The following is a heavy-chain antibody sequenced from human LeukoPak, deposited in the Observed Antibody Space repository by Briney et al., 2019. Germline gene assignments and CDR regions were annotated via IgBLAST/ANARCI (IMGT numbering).Heavy chain of an antibody. Sequence: PSETQSVTCAVSGYSISSGYYWGWIRQPPGKGLEWIGSIYHSGSTYYNPSLKGRVTISVDTSKNQFSLKLSSVTAADTAVYYCAMSSVVVPAATPHPLDYWGQGTLVTVSS. CDR2: IYHSGST. J-gene: IGHJ4*02. CDR1: GYSISSGYY. CDR3: AMSSVVVPAATPHPLDY. D-gene: IGHD2-2*01. V-gene: IGHV4-38-2*01.